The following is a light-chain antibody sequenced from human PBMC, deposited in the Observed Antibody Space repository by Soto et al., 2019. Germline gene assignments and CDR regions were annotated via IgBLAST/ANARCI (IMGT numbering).Light chain of an antibody. CDR1: SSDVGGYNY. J-gene: IGLJ2*01. CDR2: DVT. V-gene: IGLV2-11*01. CDR3: CSYAGSYTLV. Sequence: QSALTQPRSVSASPGQSVAISCTGTSSDVGGYNYVSWYQQHPGKAPKLMIYDVTKRPSGVPDRFSGSKSGNTASLTISGLQAEDDADYYCCSYAGSYTLVFGGGTKLTVL.